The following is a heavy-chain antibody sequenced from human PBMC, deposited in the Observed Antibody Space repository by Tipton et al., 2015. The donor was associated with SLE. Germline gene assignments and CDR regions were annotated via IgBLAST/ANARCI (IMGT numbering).Heavy chain of an antibody. D-gene: IGHD4-17*01. CDR2: INHSGST. V-gene: IGHV4-34*01. Sequence: GEINHSGSTNYNPSLKGRVTISVDTSKNQFSLKLSSVTAADTALYYCARAHQENGDFSLYYFDYWGQGTLVTVSS. J-gene: IGHJ4*02. CDR3: ARAHQENGDFSLYYFDY.